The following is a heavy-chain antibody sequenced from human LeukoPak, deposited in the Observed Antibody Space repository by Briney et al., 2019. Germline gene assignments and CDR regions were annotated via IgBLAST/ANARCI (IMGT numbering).Heavy chain of an antibody. CDR2: IIPIFGTA. CDR1: GYTFTSYY. Sequence: ASVKVSCKASGYTFTSYYMHWVRQAPGQGLEWMGGIIPIFGTANYAQKFQGRVTITADESTSTAYMELSSLRSEDTAVYYCARDGKQLAYYYYMDVWGKGTTVTVSS. J-gene: IGHJ6*03. D-gene: IGHD6-6*01. V-gene: IGHV1-69*13. CDR3: ARDGKQLAYYYYMDV.